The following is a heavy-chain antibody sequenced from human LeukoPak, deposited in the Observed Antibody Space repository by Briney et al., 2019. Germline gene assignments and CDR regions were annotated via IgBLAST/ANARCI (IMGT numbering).Heavy chain of an antibody. V-gene: IGHV4-34*01. D-gene: IGHD3-22*01. CDR2: INHSGST. CDR3: ARGPRGSGYYYYYHYMDV. J-gene: IGHJ6*03. Sequence: SETLSLTCAVYGGSFSGYYWSWIRQPPGKGLEWIGEINHSGSTNYNPSLKSRVTISVDTSKNQFSLKLSSVTAADTAVYYCARGPRGSGYYYYYHYMDVWGKGTTVTVSS. CDR1: GGSFSGYY.